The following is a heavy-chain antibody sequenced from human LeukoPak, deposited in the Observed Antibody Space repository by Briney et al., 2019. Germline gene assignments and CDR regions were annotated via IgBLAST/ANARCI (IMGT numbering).Heavy chain of an antibody. V-gene: IGHV3-30*04. CDR1: KLTFSDYA. J-gene: IGHJ4*02. CDR3: ATTYGAGFDY. CDR2: TSYDGGNK. D-gene: IGHD4-17*01. Sequence: PGTSLRLSCAVSKLTFSDYAIHWVRQAQGKGLEWVALTSYDGGNKHYTDSVKGRFTISRDNSKNTVYLQMSSLRRNDTAVYYCATTYGAGFDYWGQGTLVTVSS.